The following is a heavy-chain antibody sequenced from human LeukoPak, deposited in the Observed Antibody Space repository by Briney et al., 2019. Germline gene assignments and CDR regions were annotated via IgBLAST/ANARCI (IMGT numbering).Heavy chain of an antibody. Sequence: ASVKVSCKTSGGTLNNYAITWVRQAPGQGLEWMGGIIPIVGTTNYAQKFQGRVTITADISTSTAYMELSSLRSEDTAVYYCANGIAAAATDDVSYYYYHMDDWGQGTTVTVSS. CDR1: GGTLNNYA. J-gene: IGHJ6*03. D-gene: IGHD6-13*01. V-gene: IGHV1-69*06. CDR2: IIPIVGTT. CDR3: ANGIAAAATDDVSYYYYHMDD.